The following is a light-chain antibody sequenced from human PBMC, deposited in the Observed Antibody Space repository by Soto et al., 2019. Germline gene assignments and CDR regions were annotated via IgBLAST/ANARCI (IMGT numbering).Light chain of an antibody. CDR1: SSNIGNNY. J-gene: IGLJ2*01. CDR3: GTWDSRLSAVV. Sequence: QSVLTQPPSVSAAPGQKVSISCSGSSSNIGNNYVSWYQQLPGTAPKLLIYDNNRRPSGIPDRFYGSKSGTSATLGITGLQTGDEADYSCGTWDSRLSAVVFGGGTKVTVL. V-gene: IGLV1-51*01. CDR2: DNN.